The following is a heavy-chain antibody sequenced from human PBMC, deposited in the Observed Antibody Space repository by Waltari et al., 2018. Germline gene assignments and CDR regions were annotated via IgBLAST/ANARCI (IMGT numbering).Heavy chain of an antibody. Sequence: EVQLVESGGGLVQPGGSLRLSCPASGFTLSSYNMIWVRQAPGRGLEWLSYISASSNTIYYADSVRGRFTISRDNAKNSLYLQMNSLGAEDTAVDYCATGGYTTGWLRDYWGQGTLVTVSS. D-gene: IGHD6-19*01. J-gene: IGHJ4*02. V-gene: IGHV3-48*04. CDR1: GFTLSSYN. CDR3: ATGGYTTGWLRDY. CDR2: ISASSNTI.